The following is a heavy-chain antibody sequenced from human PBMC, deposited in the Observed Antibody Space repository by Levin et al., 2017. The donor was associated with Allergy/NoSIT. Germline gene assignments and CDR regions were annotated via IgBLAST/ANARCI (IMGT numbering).Heavy chain of an antibody. Sequence: QAGGSLRLSCAASGFSFSTYPLSWVRQTPGKGLEWVSSISDRGDTTYYADSVKGRFTISRDNSKNTLYLEMNRLRADDTATFYCAKVDGYTKPLGGHLLPLFYFYGVDIWGQGTAVTVSS. D-gene: IGHD5-18*01. CDR3: AKVDGYTKPLGGHLLPLFYFYGVDI. CDR2: ISDRGDTT. J-gene: IGHJ6*02. V-gene: IGHV3-23*01. CDR1: GFSFSTYP.